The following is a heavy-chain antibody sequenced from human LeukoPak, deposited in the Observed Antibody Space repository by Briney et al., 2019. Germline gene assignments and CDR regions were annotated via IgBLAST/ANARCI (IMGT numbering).Heavy chain of an antibody. D-gene: IGHD2-8*01. CDR2: ICYSGST. CDR3: ARRNGLRGVVDY. CDR1: GGSISSYD. V-gene: IGHV4-59*08. Sequence: SETLSLTCTVSGGSISSYDWSWIRQPPGKGLEWIGYICYSGSTNYNPSLKSRVTISADTSKNQFSLKLSSVTAADTAVYYCARRNGLRGVVDYWGQGTLVTVSS. J-gene: IGHJ4*02.